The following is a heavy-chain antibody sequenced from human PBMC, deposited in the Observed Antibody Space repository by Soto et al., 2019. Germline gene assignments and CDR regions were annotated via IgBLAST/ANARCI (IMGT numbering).Heavy chain of an antibody. CDR2: INAGNGNT. Sequence: QVQLVQSGAEVKKPGASVKVSCKASGYTFTSYAMHWVRQAPGQRLEWMGWINAGNGNTKYSQKFQGRVTITRDTSASTAYMELSSLRSEDTAVYYCAREYPYYDIFTGYYGNYFDYWGQGTLVTVSS. CDR3: AREYPYYDIFTGYYGNYFDY. J-gene: IGHJ4*02. D-gene: IGHD3-9*01. V-gene: IGHV1-3*01. CDR1: GYTFTSYA.